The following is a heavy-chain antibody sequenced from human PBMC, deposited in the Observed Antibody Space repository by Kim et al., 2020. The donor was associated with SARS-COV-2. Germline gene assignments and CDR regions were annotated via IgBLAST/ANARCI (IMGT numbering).Heavy chain of an antibody. CDR1: GFTVISNY. CDR3: ARDMGAVGYCSSTSCLTGRHYYYYYGMDV. D-gene: IGHD2-2*01. V-gene: IGHV3-53*01. Sequence: GGSLRLSCAASGFTVISNYMSWVRQAPGKGLEWVSVIYSGGSTYYADSVKGRFTISRDNSKNTLYLQMNSLRAEDTAVYYCARDMGAVGYCSSTSCLTGRHYYYYYGMDVWGQGTTVTVSS. CDR2: IYSGGST. J-gene: IGHJ6*02.